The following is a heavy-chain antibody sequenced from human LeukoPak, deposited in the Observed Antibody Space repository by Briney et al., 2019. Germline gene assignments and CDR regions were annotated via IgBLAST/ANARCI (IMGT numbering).Heavy chain of an antibody. CDR3: ASSIVVVTVGWSDAFDT. J-gene: IGHJ3*02. V-gene: IGHV4-38-2*01. Sequence: PSETLSLTCAVSGYSISSGYYWGWIRQPPGKGLEWIGSIYHSGSTYYNPSLKSRVTISVDTSKNQFSLKLSSVTAADTAVYYCASSIVVVTVGWSDAFDTWGQGTMVTVSS. CDR2: IYHSGST. CDR1: GYSISSGYY. D-gene: IGHD2-21*02.